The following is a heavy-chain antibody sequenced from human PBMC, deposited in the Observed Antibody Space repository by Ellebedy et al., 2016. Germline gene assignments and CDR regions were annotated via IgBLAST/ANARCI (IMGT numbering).Heavy chain of an antibody. V-gene: IGHV4-34*01. J-gene: IGHJ5*02. CDR3: ARGETDDILTGYYFSWFDP. CDR1: GGSFSGYY. D-gene: IGHD3-9*01. CDR2: INHSGST. Sequence: SETLSLXXAVYGGSFSGYYWSWIRQPPGKGLEWIGEINHSGSTNYNPSLKSRVTISVDTSKNQFSLKLSSVTAADTAVYYCARGETDDILTGYYFSWFDPWGQGTLVTVSS.